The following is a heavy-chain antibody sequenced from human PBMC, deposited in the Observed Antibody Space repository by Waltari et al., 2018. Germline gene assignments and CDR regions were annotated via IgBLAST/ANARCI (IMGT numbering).Heavy chain of an antibody. V-gene: IGHV3-74*01. CDR3: ARKGGRGYTYGPFYYDS. J-gene: IGHJ4*02. Sequence: EVQLVEAGGDIVQQGGSLRLPCSASGFGFSSSWLPWVRQVPGKGLVWVSRINSDGSSISYSDSVKGRFTISRDNSKNMLYLQLNSLRAEDTAVYYCARKGGRGYTYGPFYYDSWGQGTLVTVSS. D-gene: IGHD5-18*01. CDR1: GFGFSSSW. CDR2: INSDGSSI.